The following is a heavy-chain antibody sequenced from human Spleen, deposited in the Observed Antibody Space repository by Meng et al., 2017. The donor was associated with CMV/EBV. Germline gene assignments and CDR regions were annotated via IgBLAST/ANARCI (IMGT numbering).Heavy chain of an antibody. CDR3: ARQYSSSWYGTDYFDY. V-gene: IGHV3-30*02. CDR1: GFTFSSYA. Sequence: GESLKISCVVSGFTFSSYAMHWVRQAPGKGLEWVAFIRYDGSNKYYADSVKGRFTISRDNAKNSQYLQMNSLRAEDTAVYYCARQYSSSWYGTDYFDYWGQGTLVTVSS. CDR2: IRYDGSNK. J-gene: IGHJ4*02. D-gene: IGHD6-13*01.